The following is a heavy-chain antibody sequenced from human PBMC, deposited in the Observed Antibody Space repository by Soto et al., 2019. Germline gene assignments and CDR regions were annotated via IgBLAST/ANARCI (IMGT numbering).Heavy chain of an antibody. CDR1: GYSFTSYW. J-gene: IGHJ6*02. CDR2: IDPSDSYT. D-gene: IGHD2-2*01. Sequence: GESLKITCKGSGYSFTSYWISWVRQMPGKGLEWMGRIDPSDSYTNYSPSFQGHVTISADKSISTAYLQWSSLKASDTAMYYCARHNTPHYCSSTSCYRYYYGMDVWGQGTTVNVSS. CDR3: ARHNTPHYCSSTSCYRYYYGMDV. V-gene: IGHV5-10-1*01.